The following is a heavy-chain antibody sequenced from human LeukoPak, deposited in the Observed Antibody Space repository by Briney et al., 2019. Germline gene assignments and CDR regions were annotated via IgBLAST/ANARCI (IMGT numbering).Heavy chain of an antibody. Sequence: GGSLRLPCAASGFTFSDYTMQWVRQAPGKGLEWVALLPPEGSYQYYADSLKGRFTISRDNFKNALYLQMNSLRLEDTAVYYCARGLHDRSWYGAHWGQGTLLSVSS. J-gene: IGHJ4*02. CDR2: LPPEGSYQ. V-gene: IGHV3-30*04. D-gene: IGHD6-13*01. CDR3: ARGLHDRSWYGAH. CDR1: GFTFSDYT.